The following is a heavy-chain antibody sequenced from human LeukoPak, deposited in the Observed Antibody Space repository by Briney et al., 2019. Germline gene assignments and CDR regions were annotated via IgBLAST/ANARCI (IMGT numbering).Heavy chain of an antibody. Sequence: VASVKVSCTASGYTFTSYAMHWVRQAPGQRLEWMGWINAGNGNTKYSQKFQGRVTITRDTSASTAYMELSSLRSEDTAVYYCASERSGSPPRYYFDYWGQGTLVTVSS. V-gene: IGHV1-3*01. CDR2: INAGNGNT. D-gene: IGHD1-26*01. CDR3: ASERSGSPPRYYFDY. J-gene: IGHJ4*02. CDR1: GYTFTSYA.